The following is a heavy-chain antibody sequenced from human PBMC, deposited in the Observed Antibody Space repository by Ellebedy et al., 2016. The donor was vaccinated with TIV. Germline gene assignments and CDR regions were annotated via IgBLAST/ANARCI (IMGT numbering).Heavy chain of an antibody. V-gene: IGHV3-7*01. D-gene: IGHD5-12*01. Sequence: LSLTXXASGFTFSSYWMSWVRQAPGKGLEWVANIKQDGSEKYYVDSVKGRFTISRDNAKNSLYLQMNSLRAEDTAVYYCARGGGGIVATIVFYYYGMDVWGQGTTVTVSS. CDR1: GFTFSSYW. CDR2: IKQDGSEK. J-gene: IGHJ6*02. CDR3: ARGGGGIVATIVFYYYGMDV.